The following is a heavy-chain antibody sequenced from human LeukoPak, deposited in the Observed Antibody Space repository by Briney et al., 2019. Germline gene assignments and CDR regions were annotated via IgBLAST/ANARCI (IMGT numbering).Heavy chain of an antibody. CDR2: ISGSGSYT. D-gene: IGHD2-15*01. CDR1: GFTFSSYA. J-gene: IGHJ4*02. CDR3: AKVTSACRYLDY. Sequence: GGSLRLSCAASGFTFSSYAMSWVRQGPGKGLEWVSTISGSGSYTYYADSVKGRFTISRDNSKNTLYLQVNSLRAEDMAVYHCAKVTSACRYLDYWGQGTLVTVSS. V-gene: IGHV3-23*01.